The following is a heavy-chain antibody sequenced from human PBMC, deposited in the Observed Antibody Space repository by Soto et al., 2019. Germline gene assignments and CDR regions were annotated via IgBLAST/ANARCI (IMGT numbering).Heavy chain of an antibody. CDR2: INSDGSST. CDR1: GFTFSSYW. Sequence: GESLKISCAASGFTFSSYWMHWVRQAPGKGLVWVSRINSDGSSTSYADSVKGRFTISRDNAKNTLYLQMNSLRAEDTAVYYCARDPDCSSTSCYYPHYDYWGQGTLVTVSS. V-gene: IGHV3-74*01. CDR3: ARDPDCSSTSCYYPHYDY. D-gene: IGHD2-2*01. J-gene: IGHJ4*02.